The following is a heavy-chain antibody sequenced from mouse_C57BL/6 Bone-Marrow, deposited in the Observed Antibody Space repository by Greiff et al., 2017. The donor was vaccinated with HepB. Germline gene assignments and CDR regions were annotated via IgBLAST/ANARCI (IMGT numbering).Heavy chain of an antibody. CDR3: GGQSTTSYALDY. D-gene: IGHD1-1*01. V-gene: IGHV1-4*01. Sequence: VQLQQSGAELARPGASVKMSCKASGYTFTSYSMHWVKQRPGQGLEWIGYINPSSGYTKYNQKFKDKATLTADKSSSTAYMQLSSLTSEDSAVYYCGGQSTTSYALDYWGQGTSVTVSS. CDR1: GYTFTSYS. J-gene: IGHJ4*01. CDR2: INPSSGYT.